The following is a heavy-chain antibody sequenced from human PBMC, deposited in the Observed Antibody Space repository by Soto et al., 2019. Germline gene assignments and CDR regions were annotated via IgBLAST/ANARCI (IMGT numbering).Heavy chain of an antibody. D-gene: IGHD2-15*01. CDR3: AREGGRYCTGGSCQVDY. J-gene: IGHJ4*02. V-gene: IGHV4-39*02. CDR1: GGSISSSSYY. Sequence: QLQLQESGPGLVKPSETLSLTCTVSGGSISSSSYYWGWIRQPPGKGLEWIGSIYYSGNTYYTPSLTSRVTISVDTSKNQFSLKLSSGTAADTAVYYCAREGGRYCTGGSCQVDYWGQGTLVPVSS. CDR2: IYYSGNT.